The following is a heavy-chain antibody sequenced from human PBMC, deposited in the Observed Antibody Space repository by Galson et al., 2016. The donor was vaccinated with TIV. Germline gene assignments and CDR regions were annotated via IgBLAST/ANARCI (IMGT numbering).Heavy chain of an antibody. CDR3: AHRRSVASAVLDAFDI. CDR1: GFSLSTSGVA. Sequence: PALVKPTQTLTLTCTSSGFSLSTSGVAVGWIRQPPGKALEWLALIYWDDDKRYRPSLKSRLTITKDTPKNQVLLTVTNLDPEDTATYYCAHRRSVASAVLDAFDIWGPGTVVTVSS. V-gene: IGHV2-5*02. J-gene: IGHJ3*02. CDR2: IYWDDDK. D-gene: IGHD2-2*01.